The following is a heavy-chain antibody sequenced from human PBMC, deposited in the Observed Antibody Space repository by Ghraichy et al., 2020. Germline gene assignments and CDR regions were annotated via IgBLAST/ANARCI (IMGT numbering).Heavy chain of an antibody. CDR3: ARDQSGLYSSSKYYFDY. V-gene: IGHV3-21*01. D-gene: IGHD6-6*01. CDR2: ISTSSSYI. J-gene: IGHJ4*02. Sequence: LSLTCAASGFTFSIYSMNWVRQAPGKGLEWVSSISTSSSYIYYADSLRGRFTISRDNAKNSLYLQMNSLRAEDTAVYYCARDQSGLYSSSKYYFDYWGQGTLVTVSS. CDR1: GFTFSIYS.